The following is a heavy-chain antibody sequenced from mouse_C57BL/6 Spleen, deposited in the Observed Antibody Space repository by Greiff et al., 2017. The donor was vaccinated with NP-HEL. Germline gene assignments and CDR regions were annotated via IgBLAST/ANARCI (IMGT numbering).Heavy chain of an antibody. V-gene: IGHV1-82*01. CDR2: IYPGDGDT. CDR3: ARGGTVNWYFDV. J-gene: IGHJ1*03. D-gene: IGHD1-1*01. CDR1: GYAFSSSW. Sequence: VQLQQSGPELVKPGASVKISCKASGYAFSSSWMNWVKQRPGKGLEWIGRIYPGDGDTNYNGKFKGKATLTADKSSSTAYMQLSSLTSEDSAVYFCARGGTVNWYFDVWGTGTTVTVSS.